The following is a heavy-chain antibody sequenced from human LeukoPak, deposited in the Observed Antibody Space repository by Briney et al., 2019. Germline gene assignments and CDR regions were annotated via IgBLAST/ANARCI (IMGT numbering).Heavy chain of an antibody. CDR1: GFTVSSNH. J-gene: IGHJ6*03. Sequence: GGSLRLSCAASGFTVSSNHMNWVRQAPGKGLEWVSVINSGAYYADSVKGRFSISRDNSKNTLYLQMNSLKTEDTAVYYCTTDRLMLLWFGELLNYYMDVWGKGTTVTVSS. D-gene: IGHD3-10*01. CDR2: INSGA. V-gene: IGHV3-66*01. CDR3: TTDRLMLLWFGELLNYYMDV.